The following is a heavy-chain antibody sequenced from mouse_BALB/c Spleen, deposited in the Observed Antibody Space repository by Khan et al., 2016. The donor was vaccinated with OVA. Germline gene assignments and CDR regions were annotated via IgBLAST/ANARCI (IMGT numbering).Heavy chain of an antibody. CDR3: RISTINA. Sequence: LVQYGAELVKPAASLKLSCTASGYNIKDIYIHWVKQRPEKGLERIRRTDPANGNTKYDPKFQGKATITADTSSNTAYLQLSSLTSEDTAVYYCRISTINAWGQGTTLTVSS. V-gene: IGHV14-3*02. J-gene: IGHJ2*01. CDR2: TDPANGNT. CDR1: GYNIKDIY.